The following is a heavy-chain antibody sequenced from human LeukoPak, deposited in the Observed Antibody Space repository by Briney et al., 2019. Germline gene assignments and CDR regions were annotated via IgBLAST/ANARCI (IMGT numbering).Heavy chain of an antibody. J-gene: IGHJ4*02. V-gene: IGHV4-34*01. CDR2: INHSGSS. D-gene: IGHD3-22*01. CDR3: ARGLLLREGGY. CDR1: GGSFSGYY. Sequence: PSETLSLTCAVYGGSFSGYYWSWIRQPPGKGLEWIGEINHSGSSKYIPSLKSRVTISVDTSKNQFSLKLSSVTAADTAVYYCARGLLLREGGYWGQGTLVTVSS.